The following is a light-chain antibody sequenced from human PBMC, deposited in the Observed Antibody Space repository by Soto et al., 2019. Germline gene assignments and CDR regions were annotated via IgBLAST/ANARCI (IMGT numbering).Light chain of an antibody. V-gene: IGLV3-21*02. CDR1: NIRNKS. Sequence: SYELTQTPSVSVAPGQTARLTFGRTNIRNKSVPWYQQKPGQAPVVVVYDDTNRPSGIPERFSGSNSGNTATLTISRVEAGDEADYYCQVWDSSSDHWVFGGGTKLTVL. CDR2: DDT. CDR3: QVWDSSSDHWV. J-gene: IGLJ3*02.